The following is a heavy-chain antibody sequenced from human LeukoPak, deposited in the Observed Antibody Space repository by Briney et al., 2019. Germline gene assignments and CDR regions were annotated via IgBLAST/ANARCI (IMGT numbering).Heavy chain of an antibody. J-gene: IGHJ4*02. CDR1: GGSISSYY. D-gene: IGHD3-22*01. V-gene: IGHV4-30-4*01. Sequence: SETLSLTCTVSGGSISSYYWSWIRQPPGKGLEWTGYIYYSGSTYYNPSLKSRVTISVDTSKNQFSLKLSSVTAADTAVYYCARESPSSGWGDWGQGTLVTVSS. CDR2: IYYSGST. CDR3: ARESPSSGWGD.